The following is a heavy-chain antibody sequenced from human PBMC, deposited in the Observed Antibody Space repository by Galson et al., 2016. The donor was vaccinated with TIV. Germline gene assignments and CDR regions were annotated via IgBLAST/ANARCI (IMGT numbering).Heavy chain of an antibody. Sequence: SLRLSCAASGFTFHSYAMTWVRQVPGKGLEWVSGINGGGTAYHEDSLEGRFTISRDNSKNTLYLQMNSLRAEDTAIYYCAKSPTSGTYYYDGSGYSSFFDYWGQGSLVTVSS. D-gene: IGHD3-22*01. CDR1: GFTFHSYA. CDR3: AKSPTSGTYYYDGSGYSSFFDY. CDR2: INGGGTA. J-gene: IGHJ4*02. V-gene: IGHV3-23*01.